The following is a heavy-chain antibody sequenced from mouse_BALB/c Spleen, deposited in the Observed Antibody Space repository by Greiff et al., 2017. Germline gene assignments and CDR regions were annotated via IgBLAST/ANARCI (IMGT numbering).Heavy chain of an antibody. V-gene: IGHV5-4*02. CDR1: GFTFSDYY. Sequence: EVKLMESGGGLVKPGGSLKLSCAASGFTFSDYYMYWVRQTPEKRLEWVATISDGGSYTYYPDSVKGRFTISRDNAKNNLYLQMSSLKSEDTAMYYCARVGDDGYLYAMDYWGQGTSVTVSS. CDR2: ISDGGSYT. CDR3: ARVGDDGYLYAMDY. D-gene: IGHD2-3*01. J-gene: IGHJ4*01.